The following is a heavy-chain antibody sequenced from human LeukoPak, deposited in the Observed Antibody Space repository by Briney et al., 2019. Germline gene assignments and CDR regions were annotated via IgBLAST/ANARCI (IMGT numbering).Heavy chain of an antibody. Sequence: PGGSLRLSCAASGFTFSSYEMNWARQAPGKGLEWVSYISSSGSTIYYADSVKGRFTISRDNAKNSLYLQMNSLRAEDTAVYYCARDGRSYGSGPTDYWGQGTLVTVSS. CDR3: ARDGRSYGSGPTDY. D-gene: IGHD3-10*01. J-gene: IGHJ4*02. V-gene: IGHV3-48*03. CDR1: GFTFSSYE. CDR2: ISSSGSTI.